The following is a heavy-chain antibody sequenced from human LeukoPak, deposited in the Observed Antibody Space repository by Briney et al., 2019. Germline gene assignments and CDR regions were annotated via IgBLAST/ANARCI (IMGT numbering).Heavy chain of an antibody. D-gene: IGHD3-10*01. J-gene: IGHJ6*03. CDR1: GGSISSYY. CDR3: AKVTGSGSLYYYYYMDV. Sequence: SETLSLTCTVSGGSISSYYWSWIRQPPGKGLEWIEYIYYSGSTNYNPSLKSRVTISVDTSKNQFSLKLSSVTAADTAVYYCAKVTGSGSLYYYYYMDVWGKGTTVTVSS. V-gene: IGHV4-59*01. CDR2: IYYSGST.